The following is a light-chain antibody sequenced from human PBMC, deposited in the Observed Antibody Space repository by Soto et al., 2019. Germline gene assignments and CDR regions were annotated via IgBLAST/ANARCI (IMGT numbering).Light chain of an antibody. Sequence: IQMTQSPATLSVSPGERATLSCRASQTIYRNVAWYQQRPGQAPRLLIYRASARATGIPASFSGSGSGTEFTLTIGSLQSEDSAVYYCQQYQNLGTFRQGTKVDIK. J-gene: IGKJ1*01. CDR3: QQYQNLGT. V-gene: IGKV3-15*01. CDR2: RAS. CDR1: QTIYRN.